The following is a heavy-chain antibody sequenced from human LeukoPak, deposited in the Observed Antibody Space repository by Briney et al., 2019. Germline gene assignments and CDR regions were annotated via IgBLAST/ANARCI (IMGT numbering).Heavy chain of an antibody. CDR3: ARMRGHIVVVTAPNLYYFDY. V-gene: IGHV4-31*03. D-gene: IGHD2-21*02. Sequence: PSETLSLTCTVSGGSISSGGYYWSWIRQHPGKGLVWIGYIYYSGSTYYNPSLKSRVTISVDTSKNQFSLKLSSVTAADTAVYYCARMRGHIVVVTAPNLYYFDYWGQGTLVTVSS. CDR2: IYYSGST. J-gene: IGHJ4*02. CDR1: GGSISSGGYY.